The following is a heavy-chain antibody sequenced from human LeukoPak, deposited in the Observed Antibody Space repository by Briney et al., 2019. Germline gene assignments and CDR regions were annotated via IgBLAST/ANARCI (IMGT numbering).Heavy chain of an antibody. CDR1: GFTFSTFA. V-gene: IGHV3-23*01. Sequence: GGSLRLSCAASGFTFSTFAMSWVRQDPGRGLEWVSSITGAGDTTFFPESVKGRFTISRDNSKNTLYLQMNSLRVEDTALYFCVRDRNYYEALQRSYWGQGTLVTVSS. J-gene: IGHJ4*02. CDR3: VRDRNYYEALQRSY. D-gene: IGHD3-3*01. CDR2: ITGAGDTT.